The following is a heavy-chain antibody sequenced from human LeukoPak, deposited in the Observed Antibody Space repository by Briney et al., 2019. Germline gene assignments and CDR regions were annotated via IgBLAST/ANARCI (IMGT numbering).Heavy chain of an antibody. CDR1: GVSISGYY. CDR2: MSSSGTT. Sequence: SETLSLTCSVSGVSISGYYWSWVRHSPGKRLEWVGVMSSSGTTTYNPTLKSRVTISVDPAKSHFSLKLRSVTAADTAKYYCARHARGYSHGAWFDLWGQGTMVTVSS. CDR3: ARHARGYSHGAWFDL. J-gene: IGHJ5*02. D-gene: IGHD5-12*01. V-gene: IGHV4-4*08.